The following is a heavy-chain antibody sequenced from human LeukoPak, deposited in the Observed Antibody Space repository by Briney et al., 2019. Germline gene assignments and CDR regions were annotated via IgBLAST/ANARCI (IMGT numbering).Heavy chain of an antibody. D-gene: IGHD3-22*01. Sequence: PGGSLRLSCAASGFTFSSYWMHWVRHAPGKGLVWVSRINSDGSITSYADSVKGRFTISRDNAKNTLYLQMNSLRAEDTAVYFCRYYDNSAQPTAFDSWGQGTLVSVSS. CDR1: GFTFSSYW. J-gene: IGHJ4*02. CDR2: INSDGSIT. CDR3: RYYDNSAQPTAFDS. V-gene: IGHV3-74*01.